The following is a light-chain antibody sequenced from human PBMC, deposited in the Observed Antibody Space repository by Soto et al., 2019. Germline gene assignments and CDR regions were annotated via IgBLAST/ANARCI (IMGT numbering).Light chain of an antibody. J-gene: IGKJ5*01. CDR1: PSLSSTY. CDR3: QQYFRSPNT. V-gene: IGKV3-20*01. CDR2: GAS. Sequence: ETVLTQSPGTLSLSPGEKATLSCRASPSLSSTYLAWYQQKPGQAPRLVIYGASNRAAGIPDRFSGIGSVTDFKLTISGLEPEDLAVYYCQQYFRSPNTFGQGTRLEVK.